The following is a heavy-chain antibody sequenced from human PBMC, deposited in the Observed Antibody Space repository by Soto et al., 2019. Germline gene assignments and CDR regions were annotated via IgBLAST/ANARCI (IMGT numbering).Heavy chain of an antibody. CDR1: GGSIGNDDYS. J-gene: IGHJ4*02. D-gene: IGHD3-16*02. Sequence: NPSETLSLTCTVSGGSIGNDDYSWSWVRQPPGKGLEWIGYIYHSGTTYYNPSLTSRVTISVDGSNNQFSLKLTSMTAADTAVYYCAKVIPATRYFDYWGRGIPVTVSS. CDR3: AKVIPATRYFDY. CDR2: IYHSGTT. V-gene: IGHV4-30-2*01.